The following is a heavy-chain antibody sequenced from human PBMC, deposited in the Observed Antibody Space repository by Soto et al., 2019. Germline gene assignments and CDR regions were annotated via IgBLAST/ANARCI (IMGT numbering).Heavy chain of an antibody. CDR1: GYSFTGYA. CDR3: ARVSYDILTGYYAHSFDY. CDR2: ISTYNTNT. D-gene: IGHD3-9*01. V-gene: IGHV1-18*01. J-gene: IGHJ4*02. Sequence: QIQLVQSGVEVKKPGASVKVSCRASGYSFTGYALAWVRQAPGQGLEWVGWISTYNTNTHYAQKFNGRVIMTTDTSTTTADMELRNMRSDATAVYYCARVSYDILTGYYAHSFDYWGQGTLVSVSS.